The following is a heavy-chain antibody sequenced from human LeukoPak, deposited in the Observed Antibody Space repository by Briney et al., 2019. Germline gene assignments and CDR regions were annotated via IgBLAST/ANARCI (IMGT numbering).Heavy chain of an antibody. D-gene: IGHD6-13*01. Sequence: SETLSLTCAVYGGSFSDYSWSWIRQPPGKGLEWIGEINHSGSTNYNPSLKNRVTMSVDTSKNQFSVKLSSVTAADTAVYYCATLSIAAAGPDYWGQGTLVTVSS. CDR2: INHSGST. CDR1: GGSFSDYS. CDR3: ATLSIAAAGPDY. J-gene: IGHJ4*02. V-gene: IGHV4-34*01.